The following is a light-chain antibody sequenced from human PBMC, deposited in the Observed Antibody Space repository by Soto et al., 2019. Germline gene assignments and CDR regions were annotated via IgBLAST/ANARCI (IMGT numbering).Light chain of an antibody. V-gene: IGKV4-1*01. CDR3: QQYSSTPWT. CDR1: QRVLYSSNNKNY. CDR2: WAS. Sequence: DIVMTQSPDSLAVSLGERATINCKSSQRVLYSSNNKNYLAWYQQKPGQPPKLLIYWASTRESGVPDRFSGSGSGTDVTLTISSLHAEDVAVYYCQQYSSTPWTFGQGTKVEIK. J-gene: IGKJ1*01.